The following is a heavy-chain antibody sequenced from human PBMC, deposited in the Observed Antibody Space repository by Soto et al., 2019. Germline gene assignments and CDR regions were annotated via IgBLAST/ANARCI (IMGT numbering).Heavy chain of an antibody. V-gene: IGHV4-31*03. CDR3: ARVSATGTRWFDP. Sequence: PSETLSLTCTVSGGSISSGAYYWGWIRQHPGKGLEWIGYISHRGTAYYTPSLKSRASLSVDPSKSQFSLNVTSLTAADTAVYYCARVSATGTRWFDPWGPGTLVTVSS. D-gene: IGHD3-9*01. CDR1: GGSISSGAYY. CDR2: ISHRGTA. J-gene: IGHJ5*02.